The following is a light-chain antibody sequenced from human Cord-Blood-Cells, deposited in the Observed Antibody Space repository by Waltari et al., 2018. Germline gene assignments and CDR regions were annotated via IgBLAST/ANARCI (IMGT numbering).Light chain of an antibody. V-gene: IGLV2-14*01. J-gene: IGLJ3*02. Sequence: QSALTQPASVSGSPGQSITISCTGTSSDVGGYNYVPWYQQHPGKAPKLMIYDVSKRPSGVSNRFSGSKSGNTASLTISGLLAEDEADYYCSSYTSSSTWVFGGGTKLTVL. CDR3: SSYTSSSTWV. CDR2: DVS. CDR1: SSDVGGYNY.